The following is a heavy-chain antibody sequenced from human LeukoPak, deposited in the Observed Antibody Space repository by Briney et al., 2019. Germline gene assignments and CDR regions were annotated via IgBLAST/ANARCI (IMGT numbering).Heavy chain of an antibody. CDR3: AKARGGEAADMNPYS. CDR1: GFTFNNYA. Sequence: GGSLRLSCAASGFTFNNYALAWVRQTPEKGLECVSAISGDGVSPYYVDSVRGRFTISRDNSKNTLYLQMHSLRVEDTAVYYCAKARGGEAADMNPYSWGQGTLVTVSS. D-gene: IGHD2-2*01. J-gene: IGHJ4*02. CDR2: ISGDGVSP. V-gene: IGHV3-23*01.